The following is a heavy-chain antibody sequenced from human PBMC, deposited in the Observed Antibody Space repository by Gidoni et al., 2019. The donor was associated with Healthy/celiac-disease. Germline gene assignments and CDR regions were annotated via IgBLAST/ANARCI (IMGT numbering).Heavy chain of an antibody. CDR1: GFTFSSYA. CDR3: ARDLPYVSGAFDI. Sequence: QVQLVESGGGVVQPGRSLRLSCAAPGFTFSSYAMHWVRQAPGKGLEWVAVISYDGSNKYYADSVKGRFTISRENSKNTLYLQMNSLRAEDTAVYYCARDLPYVSGAFDIWGQGTMVTVSS. V-gene: IGHV3-30-3*01. CDR2: ISYDGSNK. D-gene: IGHD3-16*01. J-gene: IGHJ3*02.